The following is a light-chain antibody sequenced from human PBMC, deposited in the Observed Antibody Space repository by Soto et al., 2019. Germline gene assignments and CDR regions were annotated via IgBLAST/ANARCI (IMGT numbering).Light chain of an antibody. CDR3: CSCAGSSTYG. J-gene: IGLJ1*01. Sequence: QSAMTQPDSVSGSPGQSITISCTGTSSDVGSYNLVSWYQQQQGNAPKHRIYEGSKRPSGVSNRVPGSKSGNTAALTLSGRQAEYVSDYDCCSCAGSSTYGVGTGSKLTV. CDR2: EGS. CDR1: SSDVGSYNL. V-gene: IGLV2-23*01.